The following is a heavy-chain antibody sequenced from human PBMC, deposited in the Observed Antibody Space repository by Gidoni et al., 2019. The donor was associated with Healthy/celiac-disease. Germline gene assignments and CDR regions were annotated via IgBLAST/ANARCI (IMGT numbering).Heavy chain of an antibody. V-gene: IGHV4-38-2*02. Sequence: QVQLQESGPGLVKPSETLSLTCTVSGYSISSGYYWGWIRHPPGKGLEWIGSIYHSGSTYYNPSLKSRVTISVDTSKNQFSLKLSSVTAADTAVYYCARMTTVTNSDYWGQGTLVTVSS. CDR1: GYSISSGYY. D-gene: IGHD4-17*01. CDR3: ARMTTVTNSDY. J-gene: IGHJ4*02. CDR2: IYHSGST.